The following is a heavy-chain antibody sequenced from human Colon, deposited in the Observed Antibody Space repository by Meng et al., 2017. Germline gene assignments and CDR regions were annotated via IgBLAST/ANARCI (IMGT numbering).Heavy chain of an antibody. CDR2: IYTSGST. CDR3: AREQWEIQSSDYYFDY. V-gene: IGHV4-61*02. J-gene: IGHJ4*02. D-gene: IGHD1-26*01. Sequence: LCLSCTVSGRSISSGSSYWSWIRQPAGKGLEWVGLIYTSGSTNYNSSLKRRVTISVDTSKNQFSMKLSSVTAADTAVYYCAREQWEIQSSDYYFDYWGQGTLVTVSS. CDR1: GRSISSGSSY.